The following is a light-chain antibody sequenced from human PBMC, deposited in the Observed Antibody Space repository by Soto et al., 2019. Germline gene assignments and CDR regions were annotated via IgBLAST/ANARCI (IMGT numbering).Light chain of an antibody. Sequence: QSALTQPASVSGSPGQSITISCTGTSSDVGDYKYVSWYQQHPGKAPKLMIYDVSNRPSGVSNRFSGSKSGNTASQTISGLQAEDEADYYCSSYTSSSTLYVFGTGTKVTVL. V-gene: IGLV2-14*01. CDR3: SSYTSSSTLYV. J-gene: IGLJ1*01. CDR1: SSDVGDYKY. CDR2: DVS.